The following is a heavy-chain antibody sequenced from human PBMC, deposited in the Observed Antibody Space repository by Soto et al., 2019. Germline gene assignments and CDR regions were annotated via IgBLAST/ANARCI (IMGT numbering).Heavy chain of an antibody. CDR2: ISAYNGNT. CDR1: GYTFTSYG. V-gene: IGHV1-18*01. D-gene: IGHD2-21*02. Sequence: ASVKVSCKASGYTFTSYGISWVRQAPGQGLEWMGWISAYNGNTNYAQKLQGRATMTTDTSTSTAYMELRSLRSDDTAVYYCARLLAYCSGDCPEGWFDPWGQGTLVTVSS. J-gene: IGHJ5*02. CDR3: ARLLAYCSGDCPEGWFDP.